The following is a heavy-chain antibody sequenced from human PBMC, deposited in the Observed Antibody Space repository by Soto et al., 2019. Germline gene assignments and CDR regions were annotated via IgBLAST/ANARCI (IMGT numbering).Heavy chain of an antibody. J-gene: IGHJ5*02. CDR2: ISGSGGST. D-gene: IGHD3-3*01. Sequence: PGGSLRLSCAASGFTFSSYARSWVRQAPGKGLEWVSAISGSGGSTYYADSVKGRFTISRDNSKNTLYLQMNSLRAEDTAVYYCAKDLHRITILAAENWFDPWGQGTLVTVSS. CDR1: GFTFSSYA. V-gene: IGHV3-23*01. CDR3: AKDLHRITILAAENWFDP.